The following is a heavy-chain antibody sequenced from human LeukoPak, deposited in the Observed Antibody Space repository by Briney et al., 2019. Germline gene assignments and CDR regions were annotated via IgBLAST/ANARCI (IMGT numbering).Heavy chain of an antibody. CDR3: ARDPGYYDSSGYYHMNYFDY. Sequence: ASVKVSCKASGGTFSRYAISWVRQAPGQGLEWMGGIIPMSGTANYAQKFQGRVTITADESTRIVYMELSSLKSEDTAVYYCARDPGYYDSSGYYHMNYFDYWGQGTLVTVSS. J-gene: IGHJ4*02. CDR2: IIPMSGTA. V-gene: IGHV1-69*01. D-gene: IGHD3-22*01. CDR1: GGTFSRYA.